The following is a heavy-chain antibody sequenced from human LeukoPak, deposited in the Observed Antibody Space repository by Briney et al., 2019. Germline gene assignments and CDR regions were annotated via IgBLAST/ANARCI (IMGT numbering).Heavy chain of an antibody. CDR1: GFTFSSYG. D-gene: IGHD3-22*01. Sequence: QSGGSLRLSCAASGFTFSSYGMHWVRQAPGKGLEWVAFIRYDGSNKYYADSVKGRFTISRDNSKNTLYLQMNSLRAEDTAVYYCAKGFWDSSGFGVWGQGTLVTVSS. CDR3: AKGFWDSSGFGV. V-gene: IGHV3-30*02. CDR2: IRYDGSNK. J-gene: IGHJ4*02.